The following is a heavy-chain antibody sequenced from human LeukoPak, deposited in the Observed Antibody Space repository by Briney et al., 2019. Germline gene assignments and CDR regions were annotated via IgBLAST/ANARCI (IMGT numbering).Heavy chain of an antibody. V-gene: IGHV4-39*01. CDR1: GGSISSSSYY. J-gene: IGHJ5*02. CDR3: ARRRRAAATWWFDP. CDR2: IYYSGST. D-gene: IGHD2-15*01. Sequence: SETLSLTCTVSGGSISSSSYYWGWIRQPPGKGLEWIGSIYYSGSTYYNPSLKSRVTISVDTSKNQFSLKLSSVTAADMAVYYCARRRRAAATWWFDPWGQGTLVTVSS.